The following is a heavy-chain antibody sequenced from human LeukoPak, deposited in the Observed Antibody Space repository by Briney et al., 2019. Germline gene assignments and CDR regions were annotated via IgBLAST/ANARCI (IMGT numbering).Heavy chain of an antibody. V-gene: IGHV3-11*01. D-gene: IGHD3-22*01. CDR2: ISTSGSII. J-gene: IGHJ4*02. Sequence: GGSLRLSCAASGFTFDDYYMSWVRQAPGKGLEWVSYISTSGSIIFYADSVKGRFTISRDNAKNSLYLQMNSLRAEDTAVYYCARVLYDSSGYLSWGQGTLVTVSS. CDR3: ARVLYDSSGYLS. CDR1: GFTFDDYY.